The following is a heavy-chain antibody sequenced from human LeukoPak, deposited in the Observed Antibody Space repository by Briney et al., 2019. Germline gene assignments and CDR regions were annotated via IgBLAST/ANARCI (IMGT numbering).Heavy chain of an antibody. D-gene: IGHD3-16*01. Sequence: ASVKVSCKASGYTFTSYYIHWVRQAPGQGLEWMGIINAGGGSTTYAQKFQGRVTMTRDTSTRTVYMELSSLRSEDTAVYYCARAGGIYFDYWGQGTLVTVSS. CDR3: ARAGGIYFDY. CDR2: INAGGGST. J-gene: IGHJ4*02. CDR1: GYTFTSYY. V-gene: IGHV1-46*01.